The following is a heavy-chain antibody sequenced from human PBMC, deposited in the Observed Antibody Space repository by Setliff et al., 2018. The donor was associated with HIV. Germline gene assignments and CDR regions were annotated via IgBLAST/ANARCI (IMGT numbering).Heavy chain of an antibody. CDR1: GFTFSSYS. V-gene: IGHV3-21*01. CDR2: ISSSSSYI. J-gene: IGHJ5*02. CDR3: ARSGGDCSGISCYSLWFDP. Sequence: PGGSLRLSCAASGFTFSSYSMNWVRQAPGKGLEWVSSISSSSSYIYYADSVKGRFTISRDNAKNSLYLQMNSLRAEDTAVYYCARSGGDCSGISCYSLWFDPWGHGTLVTVSS. D-gene: IGHD2-15*01.